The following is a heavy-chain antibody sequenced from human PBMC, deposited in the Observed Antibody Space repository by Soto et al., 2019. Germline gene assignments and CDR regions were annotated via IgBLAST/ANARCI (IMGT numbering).Heavy chain of an antibody. CDR1: GFTFSSYW. V-gene: IGHV3-7*03. CDR2: INRDGNEK. Sequence: GGSLRLSCAASGFTFSSYWMSWVRQAPGKGLQWVANINRDGNEKYYVDSLKGRFTISRDNAENSLYLQMNTLRAEDTAVYYCARAPDGSGSYYYFNGWGQGTLVTVSS. CDR3: ARAPDGSGSYYYFNG. D-gene: IGHD3-22*01. J-gene: IGHJ4*02.